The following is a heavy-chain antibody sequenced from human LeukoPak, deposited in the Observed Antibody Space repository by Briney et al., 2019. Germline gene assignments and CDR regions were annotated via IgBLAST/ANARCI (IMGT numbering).Heavy chain of an antibody. J-gene: IGHJ5*02. Sequence: PGGSLRLSCAASGFTFSSYSMSWIRQAPGKGLEWVGSIKTRAFGRATENAAPVQGRFTISRDDSKKTVYLEMNNLKTEDTALYFCTRDLTGRNWFDPWGQGTRVTVSS. CDR3: TRDLTGRNWFDP. CDR2: IKTRAFGRAT. D-gene: IGHD1-26*01. V-gene: IGHV3-15*01. CDR1: GFTFSSYS.